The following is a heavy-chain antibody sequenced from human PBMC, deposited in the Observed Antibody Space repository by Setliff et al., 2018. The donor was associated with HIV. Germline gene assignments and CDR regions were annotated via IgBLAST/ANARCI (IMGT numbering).Heavy chain of an antibody. CDR1: GYTFTSYG. V-gene: IGHV1-18*01. Sequence: GASVKVSCKASGYTFTSYGITWVRQAPGQGLDWMGWISAYNGNTNYAQKFQGRVTITRNTSITTAYMELSSLRSEDTAIYYCARGRGPSRFDYWGQGTLVTVSS. CDR2: ISAYNGNT. CDR3: ARGRGPSRFDY. J-gene: IGHJ4*01.